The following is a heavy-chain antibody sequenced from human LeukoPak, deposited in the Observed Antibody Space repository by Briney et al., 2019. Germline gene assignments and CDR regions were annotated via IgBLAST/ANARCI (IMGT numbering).Heavy chain of an antibody. CDR1: GLTVSSNY. D-gene: IGHD3-16*01. CDR3: ARDLGGGRFDP. J-gene: IGHJ5*02. Sequence: PGGSLRLSCAASGLTVSSNYMSGVRQAPGKGLEWVSVIYSGGSTYYADSVKGRFTISRDNSKNTLYLQMNSLRAEDTAVYYCARDLGGGRFDPWGQGTLVTVSS. V-gene: IGHV3-66*01. CDR2: IYSGGST.